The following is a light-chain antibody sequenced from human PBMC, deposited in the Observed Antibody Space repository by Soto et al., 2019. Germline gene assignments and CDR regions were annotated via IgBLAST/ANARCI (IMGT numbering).Light chain of an antibody. CDR3: QHYNSYSEA. V-gene: IGKV1-5*03. CDR2: KAS. Sequence: DIQMTQSPSTLSGSVGERVTITCRASQTISSWSAWYQQKPGKAPKLLIYKASTLKSGVPSRFSGSGSGTEFTLTISSLQPDDFATYYCQHYNSYSEAFGQGTKVDIK. CDR1: QTISSW. J-gene: IGKJ1*01.